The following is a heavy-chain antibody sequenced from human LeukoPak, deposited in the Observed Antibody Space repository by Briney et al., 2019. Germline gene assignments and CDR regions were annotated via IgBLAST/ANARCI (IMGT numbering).Heavy chain of an antibody. Sequence: GGSLRLSCAASGFTFSSYSMNWVRQAPGKGLEWVSSISSSSSYIYYADSVKGRFTISRDNAKNSLYLQMNSLRAEDTAVYFCARAWYYYDSSGYTFDYWGQGTLVTVSS. CDR2: ISSSSSYI. V-gene: IGHV3-21*04. J-gene: IGHJ4*02. CDR3: ARAWYYYDSSGYTFDY. D-gene: IGHD3-22*01. CDR1: GFTFSSYS.